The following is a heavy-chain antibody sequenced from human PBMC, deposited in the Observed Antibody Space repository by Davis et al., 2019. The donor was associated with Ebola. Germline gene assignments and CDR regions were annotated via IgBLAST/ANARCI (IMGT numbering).Heavy chain of an antibody. J-gene: IGHJ4*02. V-gene: IGHV4-59*01. CDR3: ASSIVSWGDY. CDR1: GGSISSYY. Sequence: PGGSLRLSCTVSGGSISSYYWSWIRQPPGKGLEWIGYIYYSGSTNYNPSLKSRVTISVDTSKNQFSLKLSSVTAADTAVYYCASSIVSWGDYWGQGTLVTVSS. D-gene: IGHD6-13*01. CDR2: IYYSGST.